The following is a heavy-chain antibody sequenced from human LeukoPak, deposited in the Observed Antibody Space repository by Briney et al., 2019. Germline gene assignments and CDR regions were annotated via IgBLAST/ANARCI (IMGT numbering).Heavy chain of an antibody. Sequence: SVKVSCKASGGTFSSYAISWVRQAPGQGLEWMGGIIPIFGTANYAQKFQGRVTITADESTSTAYMELSSLRSEDTAVCYCARDPPGGRYGMDVWGKGTTVTVSS. CDR1: GGTFSSYA. D-gene: IGHD3-16*01. CDR3: ARDPPGGRYGMDV. J-gene: IGHJ6*04. CDR2: IIPIFGTA. V-gene: IGHV1-69*13.